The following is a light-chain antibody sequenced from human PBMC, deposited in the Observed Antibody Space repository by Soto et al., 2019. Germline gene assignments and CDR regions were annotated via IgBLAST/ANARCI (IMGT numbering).Light chain of an antibody. CDR3: QETYSVPFFS. Sequence: IQLTQSPSSLSASVGDRVTITCRASQGISSYLAWYQQKPGKAPKLLIYAATTLQSGVPSRFSGSGSGTDFTLTISSLQSQDFATYYCQETYSVPFFSFGPGTKVDIK. CDR1: QGISSY. J-gene: IGKJ3*01. V-gene: IGKV1-39*01. CDR2: AAT.